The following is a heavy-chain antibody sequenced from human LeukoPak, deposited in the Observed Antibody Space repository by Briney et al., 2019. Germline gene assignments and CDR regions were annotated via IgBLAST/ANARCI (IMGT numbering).Heavy chain of an antibody. D-gene: IGHD6-19*01. CDR1: GGSISSGSYY. J-gene: IGHJ2*01. CDR2: IYTSGST. V-gene: IGHV4-61*02. CDR3: ARDWAVAGNFNWYFDL. Sequence: SETLSLTCTVSGGSISSGSYYWSWIRQPAGKGLEWIVRIYTSGSTNYNPSLKSRVTISVDTSKNQFSLKLSSVTAADTAVYYCARDWAVAGNFNWYFDLWGRGTLVTVSS.